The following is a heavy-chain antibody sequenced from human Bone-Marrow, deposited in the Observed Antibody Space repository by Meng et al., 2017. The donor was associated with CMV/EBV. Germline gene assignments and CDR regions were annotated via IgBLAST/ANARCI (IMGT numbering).Heavy chain of an antibody. CDR2: IYSDGNT. CDR1: GFTVSSKY. J-gene: IGHJ3*02. Sequence: GESLKISCAASGFTVSSKYMSWVRQVPGKGLEWVSLIYSDGNTYYADSVKGRFTISRDNSKNTLYLQMNSLRAEDTAVYYCARAYCSSTSCYGLWAFDIWGQGTMVTVSS. V-gene: IGHV3-53*01. D-gene: IGHD2-2*01. CDR3: ARAYCSSTSCYGLWAFDI.